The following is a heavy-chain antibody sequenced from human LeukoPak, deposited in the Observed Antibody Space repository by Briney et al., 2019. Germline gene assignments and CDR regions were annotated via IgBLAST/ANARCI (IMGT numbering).Heavy chain of an antibody. Sequence: ASVKVSCKASGYTFTDYYIHWMRQAPGQGLEWMGWISPDSGGTNYAQKFQGRDTMARDTSISTAYMELSRLRSDDTAVYYCARVYDSSASGFDYWGQGTLVTVSS. CDR2: ISPDSGGT. D-gene: IGHD3-22*01. CDR3: ARVYDSSASGFDY. J-gene: IGHJ4*02. CDR1: GYTFTDYY. V-gene: IGHV1-2*02.